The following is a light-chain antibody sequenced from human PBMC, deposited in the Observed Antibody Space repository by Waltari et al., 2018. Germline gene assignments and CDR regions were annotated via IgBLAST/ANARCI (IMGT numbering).Light chain of an antibody. Sequence: QSVFTQPPSVSAAPGQKVTISCSGSSSNIGNNYVSWYQQFPGTAPKLLIYEDNKRPSGIPDRFSGSRSGTSATLGITGLQTGDEADYYCGTWDSSLTALRVLFGGGTKLTVL. V-gene: IGLV1-51*02. CDR1: SSNIGNNY. CDR3: GTWDSSLTALRVL. CDR2: EDN. J-gene: IGLJ2*01.